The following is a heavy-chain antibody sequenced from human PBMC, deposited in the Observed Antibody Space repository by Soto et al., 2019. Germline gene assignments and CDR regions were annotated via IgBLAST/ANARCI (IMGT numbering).Heavy chain of an antibody. Sequence: SETLSLTCTVSGGSISSSSYYWGWIRQPPGKGLEWIGSIYYSGSTYYNPSLKSRVTISVDTSKNQFSLKLSSVTAADTAVYYCARATFYDFWSGYYGGYFDYWGQGTLVTVSS. CDR1: GGSISSSSYY. D-gene: IGHD3-3*01. CDR3: ARATFYDFWSGYYGGYFDY. V-gene: IGHV4-39*01. J-gene: IGHJ4*02. CDR2: IYYSGST.